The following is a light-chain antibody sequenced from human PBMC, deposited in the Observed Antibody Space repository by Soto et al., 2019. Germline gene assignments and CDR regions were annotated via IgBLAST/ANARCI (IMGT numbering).Light chain of an antibody. Sequence: IVMTQSPVTLSVSPGESATLSCRASQSVRSNLAWYQQKPGQAPGLLIYGASTRATGIPARFSGSGSGTEFTLTISSLQSEDFAFYYCQQYSSWVWTFGQGTKVDIK. CDR2: GAS. V-gene: IGKV3-15*01. CDR3: QQYSSWVWT. J-gene: IGKJ1*01. CDR1: QSVRSN.